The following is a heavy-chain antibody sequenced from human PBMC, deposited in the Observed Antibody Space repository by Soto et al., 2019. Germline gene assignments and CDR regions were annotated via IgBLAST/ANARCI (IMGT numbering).Heavy chain of an antibody. J-gene: IGHJ4*02. CDR3: AVGWSRGALDF. CDR1: GGSVRSSSRY. CDR2: VYYRGST. Sequence: QVQLQESGPGLVEPSATLSLMCTVSGGSVRSSSRYWRWVRQPPGKGLEWIGYVYYRGSTDYNPPLRSRVTISLDTSTNPLSLNLNSVTVADTALYYCAVGWSRGALDFWGQGNLVTVSS. D-gene: IGHD1-26*01. V-gene: IGHV4-61*01.